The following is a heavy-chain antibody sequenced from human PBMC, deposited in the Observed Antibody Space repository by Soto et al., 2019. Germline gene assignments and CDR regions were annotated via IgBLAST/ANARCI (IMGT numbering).Heavy chain of an antibody. J-gene: IGHJ4*02. CDR1: GYTFTSYY. CDR2: INPSGGST. D-gene: IGHD3-22*01. Sequence: ASVKVSCKASGYTFTSYYMHWVRQAPGQGLEWMGIINPSGGSTSYAQKFQGRVTMTRDTSTSTVYMELSSLGSEDTAVYYCARVAGTYYYDSSGYCFDYWGQGTLVTVSS. V-gene: IGHV1-46*01. CDR3: ARVAGTYYYDSSGYCFDY.